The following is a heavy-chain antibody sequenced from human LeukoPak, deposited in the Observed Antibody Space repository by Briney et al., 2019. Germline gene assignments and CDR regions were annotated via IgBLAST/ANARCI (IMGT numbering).Heavy chain of an antibody. CDR2: ISYDGSNK. J-gene: IGHJ4*02. D-gene: IGHD1-1*01. CDR1: GFTFSSYG. CDR3: AKDRARNEYYFDY. V-gene: IGHV3-30*18. Sequence: GGSLRLSCAASGFTFSSYGMHWVRQAPGKGLEWVAVISYDGSNKYYADSVKGRFTISRDNSKNTLYLQMNSLRAEVTAVYYCAKDRARNEYYFDYWGQGTLVTVSS.